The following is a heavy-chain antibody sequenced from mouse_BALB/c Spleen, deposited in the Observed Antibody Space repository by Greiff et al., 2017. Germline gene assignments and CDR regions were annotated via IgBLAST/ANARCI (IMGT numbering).Heavy chain of an antibody. CDR3: ARSGDYVGYYFDY. CDR2: IDPANGNT. Sequence: VQLQQSGAELVKPGASVKLSCTASGFNIKDTYMHWVKQRPEQGLEWIRRIDPANGNTKYDPKFQGKATITADTSSNTAYLQLSSLTSEDTAVYYCARSGDYVGYYFDYWGQGTTLTVSS. CDR1: GFNIKDTY. V-gene: IGHV14-3*02. D-gene: IGHD2-4*01. J-gene: IGHJ2*01.